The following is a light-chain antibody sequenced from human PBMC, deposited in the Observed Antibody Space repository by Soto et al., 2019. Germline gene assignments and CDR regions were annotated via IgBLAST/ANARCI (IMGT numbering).Light chain of an antibody. CDR2: AAS. J-gene: IGKJ1*01. V-gene: IGKV1-27*01. CDR3: QKYNSAPPWT. Sequence: DIQMTQSPSSLSASVGDRVTITCRASQGNSNYLAWYQQKPGKVPKLLIYAASTLQSGVLSRFSGSGSGTDFTLTITSLQPEDVATYFCQKYNSAPPWTFGQGTKVEIK. CDR1: QGNSNY.